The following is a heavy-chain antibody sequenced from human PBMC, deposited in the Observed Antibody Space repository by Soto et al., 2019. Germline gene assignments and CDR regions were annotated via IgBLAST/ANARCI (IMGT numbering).Heavy chain of an antibody. CDR3: ARSYYYDSSGYLDV. Sequence: NPSETLSVTCAVSGGSISSGGYSWSWIRQPPGKGLEWIGYIYHSGSTYYNPSLKSRVTISVDRSKNQFSLKLSSVTAADTAVYYCARSYYYDSSGYLDVWGQGTTVTVSS. V-gene: IGHV4-30-2*01. CDR1: GGSISSGGYS. J-gene: IGHJ6*02. CDR2: IYHSGST. D-gene: IGHD3-22*01.